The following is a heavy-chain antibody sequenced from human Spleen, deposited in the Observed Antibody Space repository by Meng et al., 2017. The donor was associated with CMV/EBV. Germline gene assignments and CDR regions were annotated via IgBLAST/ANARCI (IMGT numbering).Heavy chain of an antibody. J-gene: IGHJ4*02. CDR3: ARPNSNYVPYFDY. CDR2: IYYSGST. V-gene: IGHV4-39*01. CDR1: GDSISSRTYY. D-gene: IGHD4-11*01. Sequence: VSGDSISSRTYYWGWIRQPQGKGLEWIGNIYYSGSTYYNPSLRSRVTMSVDTSDNQFSLMLTSVTAADTAVYYCARPNSNYVPYFDYWGQGILVTVSS.